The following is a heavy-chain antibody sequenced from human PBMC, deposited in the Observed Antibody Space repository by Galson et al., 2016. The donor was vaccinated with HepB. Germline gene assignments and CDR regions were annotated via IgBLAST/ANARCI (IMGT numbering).Heavy chain of an antibody. D-gene: IGHD3-9*01. CDR1: GFTFRNYA. J-gene: IGHJ4*02. Sequence: SLRLSCAASGFTFRNYAMSWVRQAPGKGLEWVSAISGSGSSTYYADSVKGRFTISRDNSKNTLYLQMNSLRAEDTAVYYCAREGHYSDWFVIDYWGQGTLVTVSS. CDR3: AREGHYSDWFVIDY. V-gene: IGHV3-23*01. CDR2: ISGSGSST.